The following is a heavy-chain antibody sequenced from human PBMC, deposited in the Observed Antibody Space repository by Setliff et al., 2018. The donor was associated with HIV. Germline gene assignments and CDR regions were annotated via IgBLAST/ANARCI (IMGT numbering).Heavy chain of an antibody. D-gene: IGHD2-2*01. J-gene: IGHJ5*02. CDR3: ARDFGGYCSSMSCPGLFDP. CDR1: GGTFSSYA. CDR2: IIPISGTA. Sequence: VKVSCKASGGTFSSYAISWVRQAPGQGLEWMGGIIPISGTANYAQKFQGRVTITTDESTSTAYMELSGLRSEDTAVYYCARDFGGYCSSMSCPGLFDPWGQGTLVTVSS. V-gene: IGHV1-69*13.